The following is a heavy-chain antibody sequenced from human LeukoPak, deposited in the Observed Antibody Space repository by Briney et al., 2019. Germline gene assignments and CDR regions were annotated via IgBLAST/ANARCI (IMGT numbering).Heavy chain of an antibody. CDR3: ARGTDYSGSYASWY. CDR2: IYTSGST. CDR1: GGSISSYY. Sequence: TSATLSFTSTVSGGSISSYYWSWIRQPAGKGLEWIGRIYTSGSTNYNPSLKSRVTMSVDTSKNQFSLKLSSVTAADTAVYYCARGTDYSGSYASWYWGQGTLVTVSS. V-gene: IGHV4-4*07. J-gene: IGHJ4*02. D-gene: IGHD1-26*01.